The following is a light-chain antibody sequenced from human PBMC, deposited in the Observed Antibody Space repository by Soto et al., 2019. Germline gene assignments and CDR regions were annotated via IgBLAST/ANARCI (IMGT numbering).Light chain of an antibody. V-gene: IGKV1-27*01. CDR3: QEYNSAPLT. Sequence: DIQMTQSPSSLSASVGDRVTITCRASQSISNYLGWYQQQPGKVPKLLIYVASTLQSGVPSRFSGSGSGTDFTLTISSLQPEDVATYYCQEYNSAPLTFGQGTKVEIK. J-gene: IGKJ1*01. CDR1: QSISNY. CDR2: VAS.